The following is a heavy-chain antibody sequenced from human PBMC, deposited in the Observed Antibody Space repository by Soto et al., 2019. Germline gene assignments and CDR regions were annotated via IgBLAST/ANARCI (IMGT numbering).Heavy chain of an antibody. V-gene: IGHV1-69*12. D-gene: IGHD3-3*01. CDR3: ARDLVLRFLDYYYYGMDV. CDR2: IIPIFGTA. CDR1: GGTFSSYA. Sequence: QVQLVQSGAEVKKPGSSVKVSCKASGGTFSSYAISWVRQAPGQGLEWMGGIIPIFGTANYAQKFQGRVTIAAEESTSPAYMALSSLRSEDTAVYYCARDLVLRFLDYYYYGMDVWGQGTTVTVSS. J-gene: IGHJ6*02.